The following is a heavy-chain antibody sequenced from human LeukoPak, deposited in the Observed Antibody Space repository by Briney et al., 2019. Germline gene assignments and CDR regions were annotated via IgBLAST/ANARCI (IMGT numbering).Heavy chain of an antibody. CDR1: GGSFSSYA. CDR3: ARNKGVYGDYKYYYGMDV. CDR2: IIPILTTT. D-gene: IGHD4-17*01. Sequence: SVKVSCKASGGSFSSYAVNWVRQAPGQGLEWMGDIIPILTTTNYAQNFQDRVTLTADKSTSTAYMELRSLTSEDTAAYYCARNKGVYGDYKYYYGMDVWGQGTTVTVSS. V-gene: IGHV1-69*10. J-gene: IGHJ6*02.